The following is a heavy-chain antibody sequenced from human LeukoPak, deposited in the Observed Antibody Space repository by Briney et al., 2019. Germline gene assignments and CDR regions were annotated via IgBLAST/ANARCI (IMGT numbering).Heavy chain of an antibody. CDR1: GFIFSEYW. D-gene: IGHD3-22*01. Sequence: GGSLRLSCVASGFIFSEYWMQWVRHAPGKGLEWVSRINSDGSRIAYADSVKGRFTISRDNAKNTLYLEMNSLRVEDTAVYYCASSPVITRDWGQGTLVTVSS. J-gene: IGHJ4*02. CDR2: INSDGSRI. V-gene: IGHV3-74*01. CDR3: ASSPVITRD.